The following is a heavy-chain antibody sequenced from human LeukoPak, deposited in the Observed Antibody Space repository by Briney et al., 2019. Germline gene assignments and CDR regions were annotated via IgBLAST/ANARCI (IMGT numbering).Heavy chain of an antibody. CDR3: ARAVAGRSRSFDY. D-gene: IGHD6-19*01. J-gene: IGHJ4*02. CDR1: GGSFSGYY. CDR2: IYYSGST. V-gene: IGHV4-59*01. Sequence: PSETLSLTCAVYGGSFSGYYWSWIRQPPGKGLEWIGYIYYSGSTNYNPSLKSRVTISVDTSKNQFSLKLSSVTAADTAVYYCARAVAGRSRSFDYWGQGTQVTVSS.